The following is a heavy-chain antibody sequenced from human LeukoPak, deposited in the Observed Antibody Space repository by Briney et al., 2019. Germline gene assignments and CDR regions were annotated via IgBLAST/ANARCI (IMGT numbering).Heavy chain of an antibody. Sequence: PSETLSLTCAVSGYSISSGYYWGWIRQPPGKGLGWIGSIYHSGSTYYNPSLKSRVTISVDTSKNQFSLKLSSVTAADTAVYYCARLGIVVVPAAINWFDPWGQGTLVTVSS. D-gene: IGHD2-2*01. CDR1: GYSISSGYY. CDR3: ARLGIVVVPAAINWFDP. V-gene: IGHV4-38-2*01. J-gene: IGHJ5*02. CDR2: IYHSGST.